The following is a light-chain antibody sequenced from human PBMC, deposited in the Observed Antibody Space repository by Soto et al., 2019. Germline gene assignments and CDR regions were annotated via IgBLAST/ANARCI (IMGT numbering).Light chain of an antibody. CDR1: QSVSSNN. J-gene: IGKJ5*01. CDR3: QQYDNSFT. V-gene: IGKV3-20*01. Sequence: EIVLTQSPGTLSLSPGDTATLSCRASQSVSSNNLAWYHQKPGQTPRLLIYCASSRATGIPDRFSGSGSGTDFTLNISRLEPEDFAVYCCQQYDNSFTGGQGTRLEIE. CDR2: CAS.